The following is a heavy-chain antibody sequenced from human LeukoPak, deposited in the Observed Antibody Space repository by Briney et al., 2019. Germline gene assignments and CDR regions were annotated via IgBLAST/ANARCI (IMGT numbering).Heavy chain of an antibody. CDR2: ITGSYDST. V-gene: IGHV3-23*01. CDR1: GFTFSSYA. CDR3: AKGAGRSGTYLNFDY. D-gene: IGHD1-26*01. Sequence: GGSLRLSCAASGFTFSSYAMSWVRQAPGKGLEWVSTITGSYDSTYYADSVKGRFTISRDNSKNTVYVQMNSLRAEDTAVYYCAKGAGRSGTYLNFDYWGQGTLVTVSS. J-gene: IGHJ4*02.